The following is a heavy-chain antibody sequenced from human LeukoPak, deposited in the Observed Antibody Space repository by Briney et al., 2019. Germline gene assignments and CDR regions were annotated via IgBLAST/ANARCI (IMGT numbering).Heavy chain of an antibody. J-gene: IGHJ3*02. CDR3: AGRRSGGYYAFDI. V-gene: IGHV4-59*01. D-gene: IGHD3-22*01. CDR2: IYYSGST. CDR1: GGSISSYY. Sequence: SETLSLTCTVSGGSISSYYWSWIRQPPGKGLERIGYIYYSGSTNYNPSLKSRVTISVDTSKNQFSLKLSSVTAADTAVYYCAGRRSGGYYAFDIWGQGTMVTVSS.